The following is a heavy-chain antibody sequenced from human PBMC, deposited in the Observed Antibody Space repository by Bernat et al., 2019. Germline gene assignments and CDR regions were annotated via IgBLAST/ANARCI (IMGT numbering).Heavy chain of an antibody. Sequence: QVQLVESGGGLVKPGGSLRLSCAASGFTFSDYYMSWIRQAPGKGREWVSYISSSSSYTNYADSVQGRFTISGDNAKNSLYLQMNSLRAEDTAVYYCAREIGEWELLGNWFDPWGQGTLVTVSS. D-gene: IGHD1-26*01. CDR3: AREIGEWELLGNWFDP. CDR2: ISSSSSYT. V-gene: IGHV3-11*05. J-gene: IGHJ5*02. CDR1: GFTFSDYY.